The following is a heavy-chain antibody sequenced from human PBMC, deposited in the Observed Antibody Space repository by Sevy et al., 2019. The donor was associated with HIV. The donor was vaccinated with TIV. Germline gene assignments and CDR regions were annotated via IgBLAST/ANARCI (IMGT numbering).Heavy chain of an antibody. CDR3: ASGRRDGNTDYLGPGDY. CDR2: ISYDGGSK. D-gene: IGHD3-16*01. J-gene: IGHJ4*02. CDR1: GFTFSASG. Sequence: WGFLRLSCAAAGFTFSASGMHWVRQAPGKGLERMAVISYDGGSKYYADSVKGRFTISRYNSKNTLFLQMNSLRPEDMAMYYCASGRRDGNTDYLGPGDYWGQGTLVPVSS. V-gene: IGHV3-30*03.